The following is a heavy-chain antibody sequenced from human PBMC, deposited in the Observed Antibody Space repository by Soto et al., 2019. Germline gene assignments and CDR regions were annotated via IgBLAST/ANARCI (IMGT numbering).Heavy chain of an antibody. CDR2: INHSGST. CDR3: ARGRYCSGGSCYSRVYYYYYMDV. V-gene: IGHV4-34*01. D-gene: IGHD2-15*01. CDR1: GGSFSGYY. Sequence: SETLSLTCAVYGGSFSGYYWSWIRQPPGKGLEWIGEINHSGSTNYNPSLKSRVTISVDTSKNQFSLKLSSVTAADTAVYYCARGRYCSGGSCYSRVYYYYYMDVWGKGTTVTVSS. J-gene: IGHJ6*03.